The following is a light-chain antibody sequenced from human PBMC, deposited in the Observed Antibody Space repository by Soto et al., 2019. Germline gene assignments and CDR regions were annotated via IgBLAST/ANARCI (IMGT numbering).Light chain of an antibody. CDR3: QSFDSSLSGSV. J-gene: IGLJ3*02. CDR1: SSNIGTDYD. Sequence: QLVLTQPPSVSGAPGQRVTISCTGSSSNIGTDYDVHWYQQLPGKAPKLLIYGDSNRPSGVPDRFSGSKSDTSASLSISGLQAEDEADYYCQSFDSSLSGSVFGGGTKVTVL. V-gene: IGLV1-40*01. CDR2: GDS.